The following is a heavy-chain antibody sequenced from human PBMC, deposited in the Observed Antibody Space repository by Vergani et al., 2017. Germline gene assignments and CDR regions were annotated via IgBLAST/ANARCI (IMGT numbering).Heavy chain of an antibody. CDR3: ARDKAALTLVRVPVRYCYMDV. CDR1: GGTFSSYA. Sequence: QVQLVQSGAEVKKPGSSVKVSCKASGGTFSSYAISWVRQAPGQGLEWMGGFDPEDGETIYAQKFQGRGTMTEDTSTDTAYMELSRLRSDDTAVYYCARDKAALTLVRVPVRYCYMDVWGKGTTVTVSS. D-gene: IGHD3-10*01. CDR2: FDPEDGET. V-gene: IGHV1-69*06. J-gene: IGHJ6*03.